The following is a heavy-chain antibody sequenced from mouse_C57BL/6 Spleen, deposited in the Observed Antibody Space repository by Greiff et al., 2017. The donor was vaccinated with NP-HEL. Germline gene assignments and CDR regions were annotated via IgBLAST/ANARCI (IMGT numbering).Heavy chain of an antibody. J-gene: IGHJ1*03. CDR2: IYWDDDK. V-gene: IGHV8-12*01. D-gene: IGHD1-1*01. CDR1: GFSLSTSGMG. CDR3: ARSGITTRYFDV. Sequence: QVTLKECGPGILQSSQTLSLTCSFSGFSLSTSGMGVSWIRQPSGKGLEWLAHIYWDDDKRYNPSLKSRPTIFKDTSSNQVFLKITSVDTADTATYYCARSGITTRYFDVWGTGTTVTVSS.